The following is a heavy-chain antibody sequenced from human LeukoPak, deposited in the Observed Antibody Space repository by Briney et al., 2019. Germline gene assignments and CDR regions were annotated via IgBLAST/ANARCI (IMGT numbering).Heavy chain of an antibody. J-gene: IGHJ4*02. CDR1: GGSISNYY. CDR2: IYYSGST. CDR3: ARYCSGVSCYSRALDY. D-gene: IGHD2-15*01. Sequence: PSETLSLTCTVSGGSISNYYWSWIRQPPGKGLEWIGYIYYSGSTSYNPSLKSRVTISVDTSKNQFSLRLSSVTAADTAVYFYARYCSGVSCYSRALDYWGQGTLVTVSS. V-gene: IGHV4-59*01.